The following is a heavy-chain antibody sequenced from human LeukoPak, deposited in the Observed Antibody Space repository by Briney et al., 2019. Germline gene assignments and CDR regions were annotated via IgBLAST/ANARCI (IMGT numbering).Heavy chain of an antibody. Sequence: SETLSPTCSVSGGSISTCYWSWIRQPAGQGLEWIGRISPSGDPNYNPSLKSRVAMSVDTSKNQFSLTLTSLTAADTAIYYCARLRRDGSDSYADDYWGQGTLVTVSS. V-gene: IGHV4-4*07. CDR3: ARLRRDGSDSYADDY. CDR2: ISPSGDP. D-gene: IGHD6-19*01. CDR1: GGSISTCY. J-gene: IGHJ4*02.